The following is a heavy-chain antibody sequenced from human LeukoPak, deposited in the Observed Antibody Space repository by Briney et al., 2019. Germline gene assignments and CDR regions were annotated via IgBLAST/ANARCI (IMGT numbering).Heavy chain of an antibody. Sequence: GGSLRLSCAASGFTFSDYYMAWIRQAPGKGLEWLSSISPNGGSIYYADSVKGRFTISRDNDKNSLYLQMTSLKAEDTAVYYCARGLFVAGSFFDSWGQGTLVTVSS. J-gene: IGHJ4*02. CDR1: GFTFSDYY. V-gene: IGHV3-11*04. D-gene: IGHD1-26*01. CDR2: ISPNGGSI. CDR3: ARGLFVAGSFFDS.